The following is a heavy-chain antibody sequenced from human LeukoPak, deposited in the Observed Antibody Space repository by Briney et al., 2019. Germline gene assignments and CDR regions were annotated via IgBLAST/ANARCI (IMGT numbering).Heavy chain of an antibody. Sequence: ASVKVSCKASGYTFTSYAMHWVRQAPGQRLEWMGWINAGNGNTKYSQEFQGRVTITRDTSASTAYMELSSLRSEDMAVYYCARAAPSYYDILTGYYPSDNWFDPWGQGTLVTVSS. V-gene: IGHV1-3*03. J-gene: IGHJ5*02. D-gene: IGHD3-9*01. CDR3: ARAAPSYYDILTGYYPSDNWFDP. CDR2: INAGNGNT. CDR1: GYTFTSYA.